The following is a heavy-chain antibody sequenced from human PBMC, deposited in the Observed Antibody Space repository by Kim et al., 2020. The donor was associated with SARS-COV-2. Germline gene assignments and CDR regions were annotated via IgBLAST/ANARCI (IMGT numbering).Heavy chain of an antibody. V-gene: IGHV4-39*01. CDR3: ARLRARTSSSEPFDY. Sequence: ETLSLTCTVSGGSISSSSYYWGWIRQPPGKGLEWIGSIYYSGSTYYNPSLKSRVTISVDTSKNQFSLKLSSVTAADTAVYYCARLRARTSSSEPFDYWGQGTLVTVSS. CDR2: IYYSGST. D-gene: IGHD6-13*01. CDR1: GGSISSSSYY. J-gene: IGHJ4*02.